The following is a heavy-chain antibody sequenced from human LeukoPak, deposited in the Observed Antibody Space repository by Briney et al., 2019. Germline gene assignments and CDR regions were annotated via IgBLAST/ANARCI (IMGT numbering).Heavy chain of an antibody. V-gene: IGHV3-23*01. J-gene: IGHJ4*02. CDR2: ISGSGGST. CDR3: AKDGSSGWYGEFGY. CDR1: GFTFMMLA. D-gene: IGHD6-19*01. Sequence: GPLELPLAPPGFTFMMLAMSRVRQAPGKGLEGVPAISGSGGSTYYADSVKGRFTISRDNSKNTLYLQMNSLRAEDTAVYYCAKDGSSGWYGEFGYWGQGTLVTVSS.